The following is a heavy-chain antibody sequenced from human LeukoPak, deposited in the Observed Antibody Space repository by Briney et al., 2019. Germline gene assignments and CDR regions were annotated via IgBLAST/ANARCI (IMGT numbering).Heavy chain of an antibody. J-gene: IGHJ4*02. CDR3: ARGPFYCGGDCYSYFEY. CDR2: IKHDGTEK. Sequence: EGSLRLSCAASGFTFNSFWMSWVRQAPGKGLEWVANIKHDGTEKDYVDSVKGRFTISRDNAKNSLFLQMNSLRAEDTAVYYCARGPFYCGGDCYSYFEYWGQGTLVTVSS. D-gene: IGHD2-21*02. V-gene: IGHV3-7*03. CDR1: GFTFNSFW.